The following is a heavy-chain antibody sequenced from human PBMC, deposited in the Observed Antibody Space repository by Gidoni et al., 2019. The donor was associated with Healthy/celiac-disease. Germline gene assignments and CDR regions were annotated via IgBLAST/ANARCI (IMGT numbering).Heavy chain of an antibody. D-gene: IGHD3-9*01. CDR1: GFTFSNAW. CDR3: TTGPDLRYFDWLIQNYYYYGMDV. V-gene: IGHV3-15*01. J-gene: IGHJ6*02. Sequence: EVQLVESGGGLVKPGGSLRLSCAASGFTFSNAWMSWVRQAPGKGLEWVGRIKSKTDGGTTDYAAPVKGRFTISRDDSKNTLYLQMNSLKTEDTAVYYCTTGPDLRYFDWLIQNYYYYGMDVWGQGTTVTVSS. CDR2: IKSKTDGGTT.